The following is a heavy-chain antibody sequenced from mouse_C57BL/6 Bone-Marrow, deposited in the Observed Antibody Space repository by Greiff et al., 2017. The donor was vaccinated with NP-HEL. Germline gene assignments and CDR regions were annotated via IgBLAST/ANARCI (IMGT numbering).Heavy chain of an antibody. CDR1: GYTFTSYW. CDR3: ARGGDYGSSLYAMDY. CDR2: IDPSDSYT. D-gene: IGHD1-1*01. V-gene: IGHV1-50*01. J-gene: IGHJ4*01. Sequence: QVQLQQPGAELVKPGASVKLSCKASGYTFTSYWMQWVKQRPGQGLEWIGEIDPSDSYTNYNQKFKGKATLTVDTSSSTAYMQLSSLTSEDSAVYYWARGGDYGSSLYAMDYWGQGTSVTVSS.